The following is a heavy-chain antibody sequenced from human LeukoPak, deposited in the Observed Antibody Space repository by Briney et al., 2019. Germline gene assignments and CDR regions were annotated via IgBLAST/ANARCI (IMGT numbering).Heavy chain of an antibody. V-gene: IGHV3-64*01. CDR3: AIGADYCFPN. J-gene: IGHJ4*02. CDR2: ISSNGRGT. D-gene: IGHD2/OR15-2a*01. Sequence: GGSLRLSCAASGFTFSSSSMHWVRQAPGKGLEYVSGISSNGRGTYSANSVRGRFTISRDTSKNTLYLQMNSLRPEDTALYFCAIGADYCFPNWGQGTLVTVSS. CDR1: GFTFSSSS.